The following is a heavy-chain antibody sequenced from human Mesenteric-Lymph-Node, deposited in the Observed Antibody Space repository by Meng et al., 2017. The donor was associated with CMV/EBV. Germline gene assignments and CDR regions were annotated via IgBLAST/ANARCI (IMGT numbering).Heavy chain of an antibody. D-gene: IGHD4-11*01. V-gene: IGHV3-23*01. CDR2: ISASGGTT. J-gene: IGHJ6*02. Sequence: GESLMISCAASRCFFNTYAMTWVRQAPWKGLEWVSTISASGGTTYYPDSVKGRFTISRDNPKNTLYLQMNSLRAEDTAVYYCAKEEAVTPTICYYYYGMDVWGQGTTVTVSS. CDR3: AKEEAVTPTICYYYYGMDV. CDR1: RCFFNTYA.